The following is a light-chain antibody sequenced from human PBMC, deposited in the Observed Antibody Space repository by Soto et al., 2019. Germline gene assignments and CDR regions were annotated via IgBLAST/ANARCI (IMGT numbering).Light chain of an antibody. CDR3: QQYVTSPALT. CDR1: ESVGDY. Sequence: EIVLTQSPGALSLSPGERATLSCWASESVGDYLAWYQQKPGKAPRLLIYGATKRTSGTPDRFSGTGSETAFTLAISRLEPGDFAVYYCQQYVTSPALTFGQGTRLEIK. CDR2: GAT. V-gene: IGKV3-20*01. J-gene: IGKJ5*01.